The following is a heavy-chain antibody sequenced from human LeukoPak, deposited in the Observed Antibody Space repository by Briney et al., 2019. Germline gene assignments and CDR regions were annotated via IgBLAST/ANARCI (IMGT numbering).Heavy chain of an antibody. CDR1: GGSISSGSYY. J-gene: IGHJ6*03. CDR2: IYTSGST. Sequence: PSQTLSLTCTVSGGSISSGSYYWSWIRQPAGKGLEWIGRIYTSGSTNYNPSLKSRVTISVDTSKNQFSLKLSSVTAADTAVYYCARDRGGYDKGGLYYYYMDVWGKGTTVTVSS. V-gene: IGHV4-61*02. D-gene: IGHD5-12*01. CDR3: ARDRGGYDKGGLYYYYMDV.